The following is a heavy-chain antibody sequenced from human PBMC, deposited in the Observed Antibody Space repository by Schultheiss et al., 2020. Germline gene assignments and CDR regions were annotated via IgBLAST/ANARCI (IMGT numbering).Heavy chain of an antibody. CDR3: ARVHGDYVFYFDY. Sequence: GGSLRLSCAASGFTFSSYGMHWVRQAPGKGLEWVSGISWNSGSIGYADSVKGRFTISRDNSQDTLYLQMNSLRVEDTAVYYCARVHGDYVFYFDYWGQGTLVTVSA. CDR1: GFTFSSYG. J-gene: IGHJ4*02. D-gene: IGHD4-17*01. V-gene: IGHV3-NL1*01. CDR2: ISWNSGSI.